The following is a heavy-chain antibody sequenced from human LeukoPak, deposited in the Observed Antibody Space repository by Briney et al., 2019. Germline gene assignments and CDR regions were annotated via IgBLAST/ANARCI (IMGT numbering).Heavy chain of an antibody. CDR3: ARFSVAAAGTGWFDP. Sequence: SETLSLTCTVSGVSISSYYWSWIRQPPGKGLELIGYIYYSGSTNYNPSLKSRVTISVDTSKNQLSLKLSSATAADTAVYYCARFSVAAAGTGWFDPWGQGTLVTVSS. V-gene: IGHV4-59*01. D-gene: IGHD6-13*01. CDR1: GVSISSYY. CDR2: IYYSGST. J-gene: IGHJ5*02.